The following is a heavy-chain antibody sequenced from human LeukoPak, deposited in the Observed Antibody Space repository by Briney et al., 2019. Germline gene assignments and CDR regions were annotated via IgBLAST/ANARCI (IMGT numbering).Heavy chain of an antibody. CDR1: GXSISSSSYY. Sequence: PSETLSLTCTVSGXSISSSSYYWGWIRQPPGKGLESIGSIYYSGSTYYNPSLKSRVTISVDTSKNQFSLKLSSVTAADTAVYYCARGGVTTGDDAFDIWGQGTMVTVSS. J-gene: IGHJ3*02. D-gene: IGHD4-17*01. V-gene: IGHV4-39*01. CDR2: IYYSGST. CDR3: ARGGVTTGDDAFDI.